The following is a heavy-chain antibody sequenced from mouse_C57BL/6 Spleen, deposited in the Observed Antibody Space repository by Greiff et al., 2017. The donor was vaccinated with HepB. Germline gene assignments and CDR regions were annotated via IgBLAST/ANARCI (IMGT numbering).Heavy chain of an antibody. D-gene: IGHD2-1*01. CDR2: IYPGSGNT. V-gene: IGHV1-66*01. J-gene: IGHJ4*01. CDR3: ARGGNYDYYAMDY. Sequence: VQLQQSGPELVKPGASVKISCKASGYSFTSYYIHWVKQRPGQGLEWIGWIYPGSGNTKYNEKFKGKATLTADTSSSTAYMQLSSLTSEDSAVYYCARGGNYDYYAMDYWGQGTSVTVSS. CDR1: GYSFTSYY.